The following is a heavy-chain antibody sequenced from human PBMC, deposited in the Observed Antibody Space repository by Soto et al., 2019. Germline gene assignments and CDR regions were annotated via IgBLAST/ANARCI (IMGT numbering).Heavy chain of an antibody. V-gene: IGHV1-3*01. CDR2: INAGNGNT. Sequence: QVQLVQSGAEVKKPGASVKVSCKASGYTFTSYAMHWVRQAPGQRLEWMGWINAGNGNTKYSQKFQGRVTITRDTPASTAYMELSSLRSEDTAVYYCARGRRVAAYDTDAFDIWGQGTMVTVSS. D-gene: IGHD3-22*01. CDR3: ARGRRVAAYDTDAFDI. J-gene: IGHJ3*02. CDR1: GYTFTSYA.